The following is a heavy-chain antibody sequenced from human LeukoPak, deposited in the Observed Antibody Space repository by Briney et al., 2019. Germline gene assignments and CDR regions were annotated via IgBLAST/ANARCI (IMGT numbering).Heavy chain of an antibody. CDR1: GSTFSSYG. D-gene: IGHD2-2*02. CDR3: ARGVLPGTIQWSLDY. Sequence: PGGSLRLSCAASGSTFSSYGMHWVRQAPGKGLEWVAVIWYDGSNKYYADSVKGRFTISRDNARNSLYLQMDSLRAEDTAVYYCARGVLPGTIQWSLDYWGQGTLVTVSS. J-gene: IGHJ4*02. CDR2: IWYDGSNK. V-gene: IGHV3-33*01.